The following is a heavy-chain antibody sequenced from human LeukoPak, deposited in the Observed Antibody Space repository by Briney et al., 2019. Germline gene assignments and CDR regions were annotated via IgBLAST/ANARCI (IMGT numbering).Heavy chain of an antibody. J-gene: IGHJ4*02. Sequence: PSETLSLTCTVSGGSISSYYWSWIRQPAGKGLEWIGRIYISGSTNYNPSLKSRVTMSVDTSKNQFSLKLSSVTAADTAVYYCARVGYYDSSGYRNYFDYWGQGTLVTVSS. CDR3: ARVGYYDSSGYRNYFDY. D-gene: IGHD3-22*01. CDR2: IYISGST. CDR1: GGSISSYY. V-gene: IGHV4-4*07.